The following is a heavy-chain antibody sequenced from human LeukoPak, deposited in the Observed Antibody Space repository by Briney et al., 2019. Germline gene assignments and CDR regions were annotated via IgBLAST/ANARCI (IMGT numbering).Heavy chain of an antibody. V-gene: IGHV3-21*05. D-gene: IGHD4-11*01. CDR2: ISSSSSYI. CDR1: GFTFSSYE. J-gene: IGHJ6*03. CDR3: ARDPTTVNYYYYYMDV. Sequence: GGSLRLSCAASGFTFSSYEMNWVRQAPGKGLEWVSYISSSSSYIYYADSVKGRFTISRDNAKNSLYLQMNSLRAEDTAVYYCARDPTTVNYYYYYMDVWGKGTTVTISS.